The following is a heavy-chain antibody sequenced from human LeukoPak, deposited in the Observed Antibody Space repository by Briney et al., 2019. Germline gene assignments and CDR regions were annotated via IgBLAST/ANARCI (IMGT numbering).Heavy chain of an antibody. V-gene: IGHV4-34*01. CDR1: GGSFSGYY. Sequence: SETLSLTCAVYGGSFSGYYWSWIRQPPGKGLEWIGEINHSGSTNYNPSLKSRVTISLDRSKNQFSLKVSSVTAADTAVYYCARGRYSYGQEGYYYYYMDVWGKGTTVTVSS. CDR3: ARGRYSYGQEGYYYYYMDV. J-gene: IGHJ6*03. CDR2: INHSGST. D-gene: IGHD5-18*01.